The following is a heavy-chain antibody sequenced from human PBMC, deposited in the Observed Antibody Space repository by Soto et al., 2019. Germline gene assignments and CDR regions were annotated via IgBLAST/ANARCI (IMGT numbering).Heavy chain of an antibody. CDR2: IYYSGST. Sequence: SETLSLPCTVSGGSKISGGHHWSWIRQHQGKGLARLGYIYYSGSTYYSPSLKSRVSLSADTSQTQFSLTLRYVTAADTAVYYCARDIRWAAAATDHHDYYDCWGQGTQGTFAS. CDR1: GGSKISGGHH. V-gene: IGHV4-31*03. D-gene: IGHD2-15*01. CDR3: ARDIRWAAAATDHHDYYDC. J-gene: IGHJ4*02.